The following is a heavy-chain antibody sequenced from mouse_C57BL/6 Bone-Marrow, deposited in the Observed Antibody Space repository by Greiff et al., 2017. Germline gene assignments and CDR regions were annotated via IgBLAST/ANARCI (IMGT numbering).Heavy chain of an antibody. CDR2: ISGGGGNT. CDR3: ARHGSNYVGFAY. CDR1: GFTFSSYT. J-gene: IGHJ3*01. Sequence: DVKLVESGGGLVKPGGSLKLSCAASGFTFSSYTMSWVRQTPEKRLEWVATISGGGGNTYYPDSVKGRFTISRDNAKNTLYLQMSSMRSEDTALYYCARHGSNYVGFAYWGQGTMVTVSA. V-gene: IGHV5-9*01. D-gene: IGHD2-5*01.